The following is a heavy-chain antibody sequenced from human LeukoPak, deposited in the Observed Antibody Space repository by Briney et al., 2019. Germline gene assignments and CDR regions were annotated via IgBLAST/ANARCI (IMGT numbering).Heavy chain of an antibody. CDR3: ARDRLARPANYYYGMDV. Sequence: GASVKVSCKASGYTFTSYDINWVRQATGQGLEWMGWMNPNSGNTGYAQKFQGRVTMTRNTSISTAYMELSSLRSEDTAVYYCARDRLARPANYYYGMDVWGQGTTVTVSS. CDR1: GYTFTSYD. J-gene: IGHJ6*02. V-gene: IGHV1-8*01. D-gene: IGHD6-6*01. CDR2: MNPNSGNT.